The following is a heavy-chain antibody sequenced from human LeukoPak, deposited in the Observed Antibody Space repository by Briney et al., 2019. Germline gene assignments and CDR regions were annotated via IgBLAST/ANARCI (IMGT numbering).Heavy chain of an antibody. D-gene: IGHD3-10*01. J-gene: IGHJ3*02. CDR2: IYPGDSDT. V-gene: IGHV5-51*01. CDR3: ASQTLRLGYGSGFMDAFDI. CDR1: GYSFTSYW. Sequence: GESLKSSCKGSGYSFTSYWIAWVRQMPGKGLEWMGIIYPGDSDTRYSPSFQGQVTISADKSINTAYLQWSSLKASDTAMYYCASQTLRLGYGSGFMDAFDIWGQGTMVTVSS.